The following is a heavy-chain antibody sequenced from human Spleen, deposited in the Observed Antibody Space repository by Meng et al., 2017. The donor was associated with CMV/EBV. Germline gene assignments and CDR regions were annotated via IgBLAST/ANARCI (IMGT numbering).Heavy chain of an antibody. CDR1: GFMFSSYG. CDR3: ASTGAGYCSSITCPPAY. V-gene: IGHV3-30*19. Sequence: GGSLRLSCAASGFMFSSYGMHWVRQAPGKGLEWVAAMSYDGSNKYYADSMKGRFTISRDNSKNTLYLQMNSLRTEDTAVYYCASTGAGYCSSITCPPAYWGQGTLVTVSS. J-gene: IGHJ4*02. CDR2: MSYDGSNK. D-gene: IGHD2-2*01.